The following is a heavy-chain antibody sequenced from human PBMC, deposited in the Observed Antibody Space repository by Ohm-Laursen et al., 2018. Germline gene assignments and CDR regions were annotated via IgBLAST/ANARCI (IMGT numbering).Heavy chain of an antibody. Sequence: SQTLSLTCTVSGGSISSYYWSWIRQPAGKGLEWIGRIYTSGSTNYNPSLKSRVTMSVDTSKNQFSLKLSSSTDADTAVYYCAREGKSDDSTGYFLGHWGPGTLVTVSS. CDR3: AREGKSDDSTGYFLGH. CDR1: GGSISSYY. D-gene: IGHD3-22*01. CDR2: IYTSGST. V-gene: IGHV4-4*07. J-gene: IGHJ4*02.